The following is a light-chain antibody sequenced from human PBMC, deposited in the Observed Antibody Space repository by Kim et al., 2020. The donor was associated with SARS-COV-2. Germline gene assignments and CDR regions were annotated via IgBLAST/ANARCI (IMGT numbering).Light chain of an antibody. Sequence: SPGQTARVTCYGDNVGDKYVCWYQQQPGQSPVLVIYQDTKRPSGIPERFSGSNSGNTATLTISGTQAMDEADYYCQAWDSSTHVVFGGGTQLT. CDR2: QDT. V-gene: IGLV3-1*01. CDR1: NVGDKY. CDR3: QAWDSSTHVV. J-gene: IGLJ2*01.